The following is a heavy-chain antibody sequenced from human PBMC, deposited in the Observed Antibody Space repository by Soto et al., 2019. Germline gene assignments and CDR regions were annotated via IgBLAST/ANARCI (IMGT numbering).Heavy chain of an antibody. J-gene: IGHJ6*01. CDR2: ISGSGGST. CDR1: GFTFSSYA. CDR3: AKVRLGYCSGGSCYQPTFYYYGMDV. D-gene: IGHD2-15*01. V-gene: IGHV3-23*01. Sequence: EVQLLESGGGLVQPGGSLRLSCAASGFTFSSYAMSWVRQAPGKGLEWVSAISGSGGSTYYADSVKGRFTISRDNSKNTLYLQMNSLRAEDTAVYYCAKVRLGYCSGGSCYQPTFYYYGMDVW.